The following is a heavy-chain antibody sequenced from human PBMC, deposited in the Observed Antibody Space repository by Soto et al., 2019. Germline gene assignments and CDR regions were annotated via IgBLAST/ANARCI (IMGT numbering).Heavy chain of an antibody. Sequence: QVQLQESGPGLVKLSETLSLTCTVSGGSISSYYWSWIRQPPGKGLEWIGYIYYSGSTNYNPSLKSRVTISVDTSKNQFSLKLSSVTAADTAVYYCARRRTPDYWGQGTLVTVSS. V-gene: IGHV4-59*01. CDR1: GGSISSYY. CDR3: ARRRTPDY. J-gene: IGHJ4*02. CDR2: IYYSGST.